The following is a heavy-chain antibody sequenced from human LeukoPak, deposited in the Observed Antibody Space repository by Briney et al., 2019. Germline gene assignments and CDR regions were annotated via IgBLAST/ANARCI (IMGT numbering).Heavy chain of an antibody. D-gene: IGHD3-9*01. CDR2: INPVFGTA. Sequence: ASVKVSCKASGGTFSSYAISWVRQAPGQGLEWMGGINPVFGTAHYAQKFQDRVTITADESTSTAYMELSSLRSEDTAVYYCAKTFLTAYDTYFYYYGLDVWGQGTPVTVSS. CDR3: AKTFLTAYDTYFYYYGLDV. J-gene: IGHJ6*02. CDR1: GGTFSSYA. V-gene: IGHV1-69*13.